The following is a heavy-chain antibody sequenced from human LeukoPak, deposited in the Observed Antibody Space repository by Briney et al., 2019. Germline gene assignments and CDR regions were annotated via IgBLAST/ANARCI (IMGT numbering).Heavy chain of an antibody. Sequence: SETLSLTCTVSGGSLSSGDYYWSWLRQPPGTGLEWIGYIYYSGSTYYNPSLKSRVTISVDTSKNQFSLKLSSVTAADTAVYYCARESTLGSGGVDVWGKGTTVTVSS. D-gene: IGHD2-15*01. CDR1: GGSLSSGDYY. J-gene: IGHJ6*04. CDR3: ARESTLGSGGVDV. V-gene: IGHV4-30-4*08. CDR2: IYYSGST.